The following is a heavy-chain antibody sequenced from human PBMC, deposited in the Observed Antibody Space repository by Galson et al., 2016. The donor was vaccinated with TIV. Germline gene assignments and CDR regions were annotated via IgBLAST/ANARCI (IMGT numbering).Heavy chain of an antibody. D-gene: IGHD3-10*01. V-gene: IGHV1-46*03. J-gene: IGHJ4*02. CDR1: GYTFSKYY. CDR2: INPSDGTT. Sequence: QSGAEVKKPGASVKVSCKASGYTFSKYYMHWVRQAPGQGLEWMGIINPSDGTTVYPQSFKGRVPMTRDTSTSTVYLELSSLTPEDTAVYYCVSGMGSGRPRNFDYWGQGTLVTVST. CDR3: VSGMGSGRPRNFDY.